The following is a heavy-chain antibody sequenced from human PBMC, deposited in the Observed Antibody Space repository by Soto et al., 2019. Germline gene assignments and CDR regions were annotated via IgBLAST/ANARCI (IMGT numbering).Heavy chain of an antibody. V-gene: IGHV4-34*01. CDR3: ASSSGPGVPAYYFDY. J-gene: IGHJ4*02. Sequence: QVQLQQWGAGLLKPSETLSLTCAVYGGSFSGYYWSWIRQPPGKGLEWIGEINHSGSTNYNPSLKSRVTISVDTSKNQFSLKLSSVTAADTAVYYCASSSGPGVPAYYFDYWGQGTLVTVSS. D-gene: IGHD2-2*01. CDR2: INHSGST. CDR1: GGSFSGYY.